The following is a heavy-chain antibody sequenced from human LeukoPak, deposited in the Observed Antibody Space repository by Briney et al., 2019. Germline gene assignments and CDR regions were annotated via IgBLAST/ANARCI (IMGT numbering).Heavy chain of an antibody. V-gene: IGHV3-21*04. CDR2: ISGSSTYI. Sequence: GGSLRLSCVASGFTLRSYRMHWVRQAPGEGLEWVSSISGSSTYIDYADSVKGRFTISRDNSKNTLYLQMNSLRAEDTAVYYCAKVLRGQQGEAFDIWGQGTMVTVSS. D-gene: IGHD4-17*01. CDR3: AKVLRGQQGEAFDI. CDR1: GFTLRSYR. J-gene: IGHJ3*02.